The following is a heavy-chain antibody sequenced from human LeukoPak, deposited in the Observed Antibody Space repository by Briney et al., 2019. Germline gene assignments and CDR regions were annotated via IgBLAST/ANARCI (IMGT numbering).Heavy chain of an antibody. Sequence: QPGGSLRLSCAASGLTVSSNYMNWVRQAPGKGLEWVSVIYIGGSTYYADSVKGRFTISRDNSKNTLYLQMNSLRAEDTAVYYCARAAGYSSSWYGWFDPWGQGTLVTVSS. CDR1: GLTVSSNY. CDR2: IYIGGST. J-gene: IGHJ5*02. D-gene: IGHD6-13*01. CDR3: ARAAGYSSSWYGWFDP. V-gene: IGHV3-66*01.